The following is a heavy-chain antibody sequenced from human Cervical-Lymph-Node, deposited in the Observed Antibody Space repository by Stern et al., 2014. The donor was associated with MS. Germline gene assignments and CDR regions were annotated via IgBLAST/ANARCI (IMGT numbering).Heavy chain of an antibody. CDR2: INIDGKIT. CDR1: GLTFRRYW. Sequence: EVQLVESGGGLVQPGGSLRLSCVASGLTFRRYWMHWVRQAPGKRLEWLSRINIDGKITNYADSVKGRFTISRDNAKNTLYLQMNSLRADDTAVYYCTTLPFTVTTASYTYGMDVWGQGTTVTVSS. CDR3: TTLPFTVTTASYTYGMDV. V-gene: IGHV3-74*01. D-gene: IGHD4-17*01. J-gene: IGHJ6*02.